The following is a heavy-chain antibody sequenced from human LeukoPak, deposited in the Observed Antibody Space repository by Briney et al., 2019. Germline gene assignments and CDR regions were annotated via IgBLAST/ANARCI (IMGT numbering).Heavy chain of an antibody. V-gene: IGHV1-3*01. CDR1: GYTFSNYA. Sequence: ASVKVSCKASGYTFSNYAIHWVRQAPGQRFEWMGWINAGNGHTKYSQNFLGRVTITRDSSASTVYMELSSLTSEDTAVYYCARGIWSARTVDYYLDSWGQGTLVTVSS. CDR3: ARGIWSARTVDYYLDS. CDR2: INAGNGHT. J-gene: IGHJ4*02. D-gene: IGHD2-21*01.